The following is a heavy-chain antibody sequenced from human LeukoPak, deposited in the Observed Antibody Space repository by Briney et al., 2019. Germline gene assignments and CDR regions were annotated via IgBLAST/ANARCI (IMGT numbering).Heavy chain of an antibody. V-gene: IGHV3-48*03. J-gene: IGHJ6*03. CDR3: AKDATAVPGTVYMDV. CDR1: GFTFSDYE. D-gene: IGHD2-2*01. Sequence: PGGSLRLSCAVFGFTFSDYEMNWVRQAPGKGLEWLSHISVSGTTIHYADSVKGRFTISRDNAKNSVYLQMTSLRAEDTALYYCAKDATAVPGTVYMDVWGKGTTVTISS. CDR2: ISVSGTTI.